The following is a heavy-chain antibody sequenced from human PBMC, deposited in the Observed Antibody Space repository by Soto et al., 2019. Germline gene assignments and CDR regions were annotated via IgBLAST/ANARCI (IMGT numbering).Heavy chain of an antibody. D-gene: IGHD3-22*01. CDR1: GYSFTSYW. CDR3: ARHPRGYSYDSSVYYWGNAFDS. CDR2: IYPGDSDT. V-gene: IGHV5-51*01. J-gene: IGHJ3*02. Sequence: PGESLKISCKGSGYSFTSYWIGWVRQKPGKGLEWMGIIYPGDSDTRYSPSFQGQVTISADKSISTAYLQWSSLKASDTAMYYFARHPRGYSYDSSVYYWGNAFDSWGNGTLLTVSS.